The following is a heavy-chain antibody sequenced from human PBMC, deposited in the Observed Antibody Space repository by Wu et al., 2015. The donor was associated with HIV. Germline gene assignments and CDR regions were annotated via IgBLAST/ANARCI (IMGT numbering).Heavy chain of an antibody. V-gene: IGHV1-2*02. Sequence: QVQLVQSGAEVKKPGASVKVSCKASEYTFSNYDINWVRQATGEGLEWMGWMAPNSDVTKYAPKLQGRVTMTRDTSINTAYMELSSLRSDDTAVYYCATYGPGYNWMYKWGQGTLVTVSS. CDR3: ATYGPGYNWMYK. CDR1: EYTFSNYD. J-gene: IGHJ4*02. D-gene: IGHD1-20*01. CDR2: MAPNSDVT.